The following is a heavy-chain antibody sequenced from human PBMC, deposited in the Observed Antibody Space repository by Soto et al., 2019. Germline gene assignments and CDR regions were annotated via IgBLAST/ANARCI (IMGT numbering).Heavy chain of an antibody. D-gene: IGHD6-6*01. Sequence: QVQLQESGPGLVKPSETLSLSCTVSNGSISNYYWNWIRRPAGKGLEWIGRVYSSGSDSYNPSLRSRVTMSVDTSKSQFTPKLNSVTAADTAVYYCARSVHKESWFDPWGQGTLVTVSS. CDR2: VYSSGSD. V-gene: IGHV4-4*07. J-gene: IGHJ5*02. CDR1: NGSISNYY. CDR3: ARSVHKESWFDP.